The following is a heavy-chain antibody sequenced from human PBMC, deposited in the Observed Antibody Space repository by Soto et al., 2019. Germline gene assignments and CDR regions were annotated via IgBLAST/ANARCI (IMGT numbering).Heavy chain of an antibody. Sequence: QVQLQQWGAGLLKPSETLSLTCAVYGGSFSGYYWSWIRQPPGKGLEWIGEINHSGSTNYNPSLKSRVTISVDTSKDQFSLKLSSVTAADTAVYYCARGGPYGDYVGYLDYWGQGTLVTGSS. CDR1: GGSFSGYY. CDR3: ARGGPYGDYVGYLDY. J-gene: IGHJ4*02. D-gene: IGHD4-17*01. CDR2: INHSGST. V-gene: IGHV4-34*01.